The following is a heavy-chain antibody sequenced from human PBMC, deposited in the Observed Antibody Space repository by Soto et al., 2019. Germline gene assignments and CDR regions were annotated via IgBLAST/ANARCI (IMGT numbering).Heavy chain of an antibody. J-gene: IGHJ4*02. V-gene: IGHV3-33*01. D-gene: IGHD3-9*01. CDR3: ARGVPYFDWLSPYNFDY. Sequence: GGSLRLSCAASGFTFSSYGMHWVRQAPGKGLEWVAVIWYDGSNKYYVDSVKGRFTISRDNSKNTLYLQMNSLRAEDTAVYYCARGVPYFDWLSPYNFDYWGQGTLVTVSS. CDR1: GFTFSSYG. CDR2: IWYDGSNK.